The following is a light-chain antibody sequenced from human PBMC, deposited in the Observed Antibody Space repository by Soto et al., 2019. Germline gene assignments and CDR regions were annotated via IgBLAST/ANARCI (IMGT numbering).Light chain of an antibody. J-gene: IGLJ1*01. CDR1: SSDVGGYNY. Sequence: QSALTQPASVSGSPGQSITISCTGTSSDVGGYNYVSWYQQHPGKAPKLMIYDVSNRPSGVSNRLSGSKSGNTASLTISGLQAEDEADYYCSSYTSSSTPYVFGTGTKLTVL. CDR3: SSYTSSSTPYV. V-gene: IGLV2-14*01. CDR2: DVS.